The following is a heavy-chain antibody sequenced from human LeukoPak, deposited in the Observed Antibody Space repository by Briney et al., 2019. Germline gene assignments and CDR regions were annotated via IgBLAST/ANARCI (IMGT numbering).Heavy chain of an antibody. V-gene: IGHV3-48*04. J-gene: IGHJ4*02. CDR1: GFTFSSYS. Sequence: PGGSLRLSCAASGFTFSSYSMNWVRQAPGKGLEWVSYISSSSSTIYYADSVKGRFTISRDNAKNSLYLQMNSLRAEDTAVYYCARVERYCSGGSCQGYWGQGTLVTVSS. CDR2: ISSSSSTI. CDR3: ARVERYCSGGSCQGY. D-gene: IGHD2-15*01.